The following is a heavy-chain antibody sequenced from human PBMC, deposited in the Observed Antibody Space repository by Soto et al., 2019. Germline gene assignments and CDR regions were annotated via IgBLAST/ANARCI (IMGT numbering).Heavy chain of an antibody. Sequence: ASVKVSCKSSGYTFTSYGISWVRQAPGQGLEWMGWISAYNGNTNYAQKLQGRVTMTTDTSTSTAYMELRSLRSDDTAVYYCARLGRSYDFWSGYQDDAFDIWGQGTMVTVS. CDR2: ISAYNGNT. CDR3: ARLGRSYDFWSGYQDDAFDI. V-gene: IGHV1-18*01. J-gene: IGHJ3*02. D-gene: IGHD3-3*01. CDR1: GYTFTSYG.